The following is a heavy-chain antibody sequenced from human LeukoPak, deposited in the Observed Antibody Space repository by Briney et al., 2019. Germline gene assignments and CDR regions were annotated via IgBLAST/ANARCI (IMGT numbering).Heavy chain of an antibody. Sequence: PGGSLRLSCAASGFTFSSYGMHWVRQAPGKGLEWVAVISYDGSNKYYADSVKGRFTISRDNSKNTLYLQMSSLRAEDTAVYYCAKVLLYGDYGFDYWGQGTLVTVSS. J-gene: IGHJ4*02. CDR1: GFTFSSYG. V-gene: IGHV3-30*18. D-gene: IGHD4-17*01. CDR2: ISYDGSNK. CDR3: AKVLLYGDYGFDY.